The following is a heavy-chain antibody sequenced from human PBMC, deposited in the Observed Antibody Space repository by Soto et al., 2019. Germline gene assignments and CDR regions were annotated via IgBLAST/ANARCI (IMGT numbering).Heavy chain of an antibody. V-gene: IGHV3-30*08. J-gene: IGHJ5*02. D-gene: IGHD2-15*01. CDR3: SSPFVVVVAADYTTRWFDP. Sequence: GGSLRLSCAASAFTFSSYAMPWVRQAPGKGLEWVAVISYDGSNKYYADSVKGRFTISRDNSKNTLYLQMNSLRAEDTAVYYCSSPFVVVVAADYTTRWFDPWGQGTLVTVSS. CDR2: ISYDGSNK. CDR1: AFTFSSYA.